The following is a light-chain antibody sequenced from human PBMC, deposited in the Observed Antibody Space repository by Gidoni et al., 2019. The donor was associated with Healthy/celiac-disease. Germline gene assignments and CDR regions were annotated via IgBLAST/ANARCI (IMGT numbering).Light chain of an antibody. CDR3: QTWGTGIQV. CDR1: SGHSSYA. J-gene: IGLJ2*01. V-gene: IGLV4-69*01. CDR2: VNSDGSH. Sequence: QLVLTQSLSASASLGASVKLTCTLSSGHSSYAIAWHQQLPEKGPRYLIKVNSDGSHSKGDGIPDRFSGSSSGAERYLTISSLQSEDEADYYCQTWGTGIQVFGGGTKLTVL.